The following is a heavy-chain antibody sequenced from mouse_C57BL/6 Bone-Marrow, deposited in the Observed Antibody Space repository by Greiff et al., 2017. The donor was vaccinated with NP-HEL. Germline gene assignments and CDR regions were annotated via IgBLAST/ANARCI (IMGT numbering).Heavy chain of an antibody. V-gene: IGHV14-3*01. Sequence: VQLKESVAELVRPGASVKLSCTASGFNITNTYMHWVKQRPEQGLEWIGRIDPATGNTKYAPKFQGKATIPADTSSTTAYLQLSSLTSEDTAIYYCASTGEGYFDVWGTGTTVTVSS. D-gene: IGHD4-1*01. J-gene: IGHJ1*03. CDR3: ASTGEGYFDV. CDR1: GFNITNTY. CDR2: IDPATGNT.